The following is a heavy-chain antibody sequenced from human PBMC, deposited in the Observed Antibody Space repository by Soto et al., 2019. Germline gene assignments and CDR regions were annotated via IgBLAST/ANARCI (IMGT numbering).Heavy chain of an antibody. CDR3: ARPLATAMVGGYAFDI. CDR1: GYTFTSYD. Sequence: QVQLVQSGAEVKKPGASVKVSCKASGYTFTSYDINWVRQATGQGLEWMGWMNPNSGNTGYAQKFQGRVTMTRNTSISTAYMELISLRCEDTAVYYCARPLATAMVGGYAFDIWGQGTKVTVSS. J-gene: IGHJ3*02. CDR2: MNPNSGNT. D-gene: IGHD5-18*01. V-gene: IGHV1-8*01.